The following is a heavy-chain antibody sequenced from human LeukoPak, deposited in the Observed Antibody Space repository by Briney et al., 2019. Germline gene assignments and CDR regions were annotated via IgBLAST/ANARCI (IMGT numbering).Heavy chain of an antibody. CDR2: IRANNGNT. D-gene: IGHD1-26*01. CDR1: GFTFINYG. J-gene: IGHJ4*02. Sequence: ASVKVSCKTSGFTFINYGISWVRQAPGQGLEWMGWIRANNGNTNYAQKLQDRVTMTTDTSTSTAYMELRSLRSDDTAVYYCAVPRYTGAYYGNYFDYWGQGTLVTVSS. V-gene: IGHV1-18*01. CDR3: AVPRYTGAYYGNYFDY.